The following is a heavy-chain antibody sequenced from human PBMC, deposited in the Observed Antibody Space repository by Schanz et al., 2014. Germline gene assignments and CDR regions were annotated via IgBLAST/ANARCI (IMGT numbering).Heavy chain of an antibody. Sequence: QVQLVQSGAEVKKPGSSVKVSCKASGGTFSSYAFSWVRQAPGQGLEWMGKIIPILGMENYAQKFQGRVTITADISTSTAYMDLSSLRSDDTAVYYCARDGAELYYFDDWGQGTLVTVSS. CDR1: GGTFSSYA. D-gene: IGHD1-1*01. J-gene: IGHJ4*02. CDR3: ARDGAELYYFDD. CDR2: IIPILGME. V-gene: IGHV1-69*04.